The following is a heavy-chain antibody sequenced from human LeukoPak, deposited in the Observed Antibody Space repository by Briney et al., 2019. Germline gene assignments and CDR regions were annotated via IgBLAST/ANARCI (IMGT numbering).Heavy chain of an antibody. V-gene: IGHV3-9*01. J-gene: IGHJ4*02. D-gene: IGHD3-10*01. Sequence: PGRSLRLSCAASGFIFSNYAMTWVRQAPGKGLEWVSGISWNSGSIGYADSVKGRFTISRDNAKNSLYLQMNSLRAEDTALYYCAKDRGVYGSGSYSLDYWGQGTLVTVSS. CDR1: GFIFSNYA. CDR2: ISWNSGSI. CDR3: AKDRGVYGSGSYSLDY.